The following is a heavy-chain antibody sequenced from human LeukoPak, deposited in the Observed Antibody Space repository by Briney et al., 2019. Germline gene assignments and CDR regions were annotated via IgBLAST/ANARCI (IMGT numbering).Heavy chain of an antibody. CDR1: GYTFTSYG. J-gene: IGHJ5*02. V-gene: IGHV1-18*01. CDR3: ASVPKEKWAWFDP. Sequence: ASVKVSCKASGYTFTSYGISWVRQAPGQGLERMGWISAYNGNTNYAQKLQGRVTMTTDTSTSTAYMELRSLRSDDTAVYYCASVPKEKWAWFDPWGQGTLVTVSS. D-gene: IGHD2-2*01. CDR2: ISAYNGNT.